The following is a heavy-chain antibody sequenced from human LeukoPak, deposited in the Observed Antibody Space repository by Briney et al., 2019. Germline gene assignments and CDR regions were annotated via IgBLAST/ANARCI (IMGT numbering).Heavy chain of an antibody. CDR1: GFTFSTYG. J-gene: IGHJ4*02. CDR2: IRNDGSNE. V-gene: IGHV3-30*02. Sequence: GGSLRLSCAASGFTFSTYGVHWVRQAPGKGLEWVAYIRNDGSNEYYADSVKGRFTISRDNSKNTLYLQMNSLRAEDTALYYCAKDANIGGSYFDYWGQGTLVTVSS. D-gene: IGHD4/OR15-4a*01. CDR3: AKDANIGGSYFDY.